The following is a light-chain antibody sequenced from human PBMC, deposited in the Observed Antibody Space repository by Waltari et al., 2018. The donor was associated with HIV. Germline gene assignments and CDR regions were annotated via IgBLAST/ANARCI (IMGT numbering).Light chain of an antibody. Sequence: SALPQPASVSGSPGQSITISCRGTSNDFWISNLFSLYQHHPGKAPKLIIFDVDKRPSGISDRFSGSKSGYTASLTISGLRTEDEADYFCCSKSTIYFGVLFGGGTTLTVL. CDR2: DVD. CDR3: CSKSTIYFGVL. V-gene: IGLV2-23*02. J-gene: IGLJ2*01. CDR1: SNDFWISNL.